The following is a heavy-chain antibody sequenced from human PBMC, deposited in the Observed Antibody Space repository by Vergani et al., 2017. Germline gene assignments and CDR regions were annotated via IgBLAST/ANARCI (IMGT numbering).Heavy chain of an antibody. D-gene: IGHD5-12*01. CDR2: IYYSGGT. Sequence: QVQLQESGPGLVKPSETLSLTCTVSGGSISSYYWSWIRQPPGKGLEWIGYIYYSGGTNYNPSLKSRVTISVDTSKNQFSLKLSSVTAADTAVYYCGGGYDYYYYGMDVWGQGTTVTVSS. CDR1: GGSISSYY. CDR3: GGGYDYYYYGMDV. V-gene: IGHV4-59*01. J-gene: IGHJ6*02.